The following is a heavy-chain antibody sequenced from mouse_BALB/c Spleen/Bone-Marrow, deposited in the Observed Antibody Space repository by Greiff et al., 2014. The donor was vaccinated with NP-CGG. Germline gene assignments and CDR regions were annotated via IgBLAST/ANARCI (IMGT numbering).Heavy chain of an antibody. CDR1: GYRFNSYW. CDR3: ARLGIRSVDY. Sequence: VQLQQSGADLMKPGASVKISCKATGYRFNSYWIEWVKQRPGHGLEWIGEILPGSGSTNFNEKFKGKATFAAYTSSNTAYMQISRLTAEDSSVYYGARLGIRSVDYWRQGPPLTIS. V-gene: IGHV1-9*01. J-gene: IGHJ2*01. D-gene: IGHD3-1*01. CDR2: ILPGSGST.